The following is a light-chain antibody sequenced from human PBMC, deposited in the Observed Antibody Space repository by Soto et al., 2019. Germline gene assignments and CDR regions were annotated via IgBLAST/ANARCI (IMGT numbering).Light chain of an antibody. CDR2: KVN. V-gene: IGLV2-14*01. CDR3: MSFVESTSTHWV. CDR1: SRYVGHPYNY. Sequence: QSVLTQPASVSGSPGQSTTISCTGTSRYVGHPYNYVSLYQQYPGKAPKLLIFKVNNRPSGISGRFSGSKSGNTASLTISGLQAEDEGDYYCMSFVESTSTHWVLGGGTKLTVL. J-gene: IGLJ3*02.